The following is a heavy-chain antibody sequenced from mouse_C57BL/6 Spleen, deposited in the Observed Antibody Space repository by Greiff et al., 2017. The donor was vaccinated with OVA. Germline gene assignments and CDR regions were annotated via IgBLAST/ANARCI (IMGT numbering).Heavy chain of an antibody. J-gene: IGHJ4*01. Sequence: EVQLVESGGGLVQPGGSLSLSCAASGFTFTDYYMSWVRQPPGKALEWLGFIRNKANGYTTEYSASVKGRFTISRDNSQSILYLQLNALRAEDSPTYYCARYGYYGSSYLYAMGYWGQGTSVTVSS. CDR3: ARYGYYGSSYLYAMGY. V-gene: IGHV7-3*01. CDR1: GFTFTDYY. CDR2: IRNKANGYTT. D-gene: IGHD1-1*01.